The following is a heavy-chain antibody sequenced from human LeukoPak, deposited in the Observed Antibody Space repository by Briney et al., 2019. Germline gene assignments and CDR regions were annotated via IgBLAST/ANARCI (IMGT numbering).Heavy chain of an antibody. V-gene: IGHV3-33*01. J-gene: IGHJ6*02. CDR2: IWSDASNQ. Sequence: GGSLRLSCAASGFSFSTYAMHWVHQAPGKGLDWVAMIWSDASNQYYADSVKGRFTISRDNSKNTVYLQMNSLRAEDTALYYCARDSSYYSMDVWGQGTTVTVSS. CDR1: GFSFSTYA. CDR3: ARDSSYYSMDV.